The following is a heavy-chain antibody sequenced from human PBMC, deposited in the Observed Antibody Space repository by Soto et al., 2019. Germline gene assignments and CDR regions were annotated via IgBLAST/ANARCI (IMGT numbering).Heavy chain of an antibody. V-gene: IGHV1-8*01. CDR2: MNPNSGNT. Sequence: ASVKVSCKASGYTFTSYDISWVRQATGQGLEWMGWMNPNSGNTGYAQKFQGRVTMTRNTSISTAYMELSSLRSEDTAVYYCARAYYDFWSGYHPFDYWGQGTLVTVSS. J-gene: IGHJ4*02. D-gene: IGHD3-3*01. CDR1: GYTFTSYD. CDR3: ARAYYDFWSGYHPFDY.